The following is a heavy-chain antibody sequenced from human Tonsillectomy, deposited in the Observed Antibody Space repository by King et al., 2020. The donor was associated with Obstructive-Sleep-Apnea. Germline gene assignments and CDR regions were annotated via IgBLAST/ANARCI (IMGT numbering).Heavy chain of an antibody. J-gene: IGHJ4*02. V-gene: IGHV1-2*02. D-gene: IGHD6-13*01. CDR2: INPNSGGT. Sequence: VQLVESGADVKKPGASVKVSCKASGYTFTDYFVHWVRQAPGQGLEWMGWINPNSGGTDYAQKFQGRVTMTRDTSISTAYMELSRLTSDDTAVYYCARDAAAKLNRRSNYFDYWGQGTLVTVSS. CDR3: ARDAAAKLNRRSNYFDY. CDR1: GYTFTDYF.